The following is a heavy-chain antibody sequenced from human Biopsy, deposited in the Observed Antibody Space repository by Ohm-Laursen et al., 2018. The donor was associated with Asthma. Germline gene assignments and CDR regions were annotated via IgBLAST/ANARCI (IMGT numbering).Heavy chain of an antibody. CDR1: GLSSSAYY. CDR2: SDHRGNT. D-gene: IGHD3-3*01. CDR3: AKGPEWSGLDI. J-gene: IGHJ6*02. Sequence: SETLSLTCSMYGLSSSAYYWTWIRQTPGKGLEWIGESDHRGNTNTNATLKSRVTISKAKSANKFSLKMKSVTAADTAIYYCAKGPEWSGLDIWGQGTTVTVSS. V-gene: IGHV4-34*01.